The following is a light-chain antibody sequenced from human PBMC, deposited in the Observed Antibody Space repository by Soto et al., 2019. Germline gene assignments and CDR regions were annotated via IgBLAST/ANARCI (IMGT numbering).Light chain of an antibody. CDR2: GAA. CDR1: QSVSSSY. Sequence: EIVLTQSPGTLSLSPGERATLSCRASQSVSSSYLAWYQQKPGQAPRLLIYGAASRATGIPDRFGGSGSGTDFTLTISRLEPEDFAVYYCHLYGSSPPWTFGQGTKVDIK. CDR3: HLYGSSPPWT. V-gene: IGKV3-20*01. J-gene: IGKJ1*01.